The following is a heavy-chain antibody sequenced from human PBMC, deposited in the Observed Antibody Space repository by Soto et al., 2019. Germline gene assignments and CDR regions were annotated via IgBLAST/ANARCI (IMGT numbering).Heavy chain of an antibody. CDR2: ISYDGSNK. CDR3: AKVPMVLLTYYYGMDV. Sequence: GGSLRLSCAASGFTFSSYGMHWVRQAPGKGLEWVAVISYDGSNKYYADSVKGQFTISRDNSKNTLYLQMNSLRAEDTAVYYCAKVPMVLLTYYYGMDVWGQGTTVTVSS. J-gene: IGHJ6*02. CDR1: GFTFSSYG. D-gene: IGHD3-16*01. V-gene: IGHV3-30*18.